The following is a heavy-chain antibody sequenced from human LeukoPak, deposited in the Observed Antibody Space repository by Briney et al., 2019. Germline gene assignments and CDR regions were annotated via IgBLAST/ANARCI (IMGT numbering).Heavy chain of an antibody. J-gene: IGHJ4*02. CDR1: GGTFSSYA. CDR2: IIPILGIA. V-gene: IGHV1-69*04. CDR3: ARHSLYSSGWYS. Sequence: ASVKVSCKASGGTFSSYAIRWVRQAPGQGLEWMGRIIPILGIANYAQKFQGRVTITADKSTSTAYMELSSLRSEDTAVYYCARHSLYSSGWYSWGQGTLVTVSS. D-gene: IGHD6-19*01.